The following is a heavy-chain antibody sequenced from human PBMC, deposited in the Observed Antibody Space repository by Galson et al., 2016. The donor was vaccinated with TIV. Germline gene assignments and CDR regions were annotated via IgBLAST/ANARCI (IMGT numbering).Heavy chain of an antibody. V-gene: IGHV1-69*13. CDR1: GVTFSYFA. D-gene: IGHD3-22*01. CDR3: ARGRGIYDSSGYFLFDH. Sequence: SVKVSCKASGVTFSYFAFSWVRQAPGQGLEWMGGIVPMFGTTNYAQNFQGRVTISADESTTTAYLELSSLRSEDTAVYYCARGRGIYDSSGYFLFDHWGRGTLVTVSS. J-gene: IGHJ5*02. CDR2: IVPMFGTT.